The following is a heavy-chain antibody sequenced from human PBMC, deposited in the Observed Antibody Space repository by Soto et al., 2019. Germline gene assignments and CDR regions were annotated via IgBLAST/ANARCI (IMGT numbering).Heavy chain of an antibody. Sequence: QVQLVQSGAEVKKPGASVKVSCKASGYTFTGYYMHWVRQAPGQGLEWMGWINPNSGGTNYAQKFQGRVTMTRDTSSSTAYMELSRLRSDDTAVYYCARDVGDGDYGLGHPRYGMDVWGQGTTVTVSS. J-gene: IGHJ6*02. D-gene: IGHD4-17*01. CDR2: INPNSGGT. CDR3: ARDVGDGDYGLGHPRYGMDV. CDR1: GYTFTGYY. V-gene: IGHV1-2*02.